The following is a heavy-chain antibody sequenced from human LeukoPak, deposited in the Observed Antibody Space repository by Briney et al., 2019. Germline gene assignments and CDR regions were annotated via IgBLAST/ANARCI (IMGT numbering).Heavy chain of an antibody. CDR1: GFTFRNAS. CDR3: AHRDKNMVGVDY. J-gene: IGHJ4*02. CDR2: IKSKTDGGTT. D-gene: IGHD4/OR15-4a*01. V-gene: IGHV3-15*01. Sequence: PGGSLRLSCAASGFTFRNASMSWVRQAPGKGLEWVGRIKSKTDGGTTDYAAPVKGRFTFSRDDSKNTLYLQMNSLTTEDTAVYSCAHRDKNMVGVDYWGQGTLVTVSS.